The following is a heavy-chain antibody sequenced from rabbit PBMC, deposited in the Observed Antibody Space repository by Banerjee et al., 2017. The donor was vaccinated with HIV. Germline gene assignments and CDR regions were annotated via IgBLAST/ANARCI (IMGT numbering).Heavy chain of an antibody. Sequence: QEQLVESGGGLVQPGASLTLTCTASGFSFSSGYWICWVRQAPGKGLEWIGCIGAGSGTTYYATWAKGRFTISKTSSTTVTLQMTGLTAADTATYFCARDLPISGGYSFDLWGQGTLVTVS. V-gene: IGHV1S45*01. D-gene: IGHD1-1*01. CDR3: ARDLPISGGYSFDL. CDR1: GFSFSSGYW. CDR2: IGAGSGTT. J-gene: IGHJ4*01.